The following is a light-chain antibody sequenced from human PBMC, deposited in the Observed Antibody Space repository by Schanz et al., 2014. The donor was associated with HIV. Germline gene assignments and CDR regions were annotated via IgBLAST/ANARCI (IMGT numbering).Light chain of an antibody. CDR3: CSYAGSYTVVL. J-gene: IGLJ2*01. CDR1: TSNIGAGFD. CDR2: ENI. V-gene: IGLV1-40*01. Sequence: QSVLTQPPSVSGAPGQRITISCTGSTSNIGAGFDVHWYQQLPGAAPKLLIYENINRPSGVPDRFSASKSGTSASLAITGLQAEDEADYYCCSYAGSYTVVLFGGGTKLTVL.